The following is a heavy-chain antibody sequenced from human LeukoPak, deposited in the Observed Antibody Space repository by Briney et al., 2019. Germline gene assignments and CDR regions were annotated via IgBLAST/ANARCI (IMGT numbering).Heavy chain of an antibody. CDR2: IWYDGSNK. CDR1: GFTFSSYG. V-gene: IGHV3-33*01. D-gene: IGHD5-18*01. J-gene: IGHJ4*02. Sequence: WRSLRLSCAASGFTFSSYGMHWVRQAPGKGLEWVAVIWYDGSNKYYADSVKGRFTISRDNSKNTLYLQMNSLRAEDTAVYYCAGARRGYSYGHLDYWGQGTLVTVSS. CDR3: AGARRGYSYGHLDY.